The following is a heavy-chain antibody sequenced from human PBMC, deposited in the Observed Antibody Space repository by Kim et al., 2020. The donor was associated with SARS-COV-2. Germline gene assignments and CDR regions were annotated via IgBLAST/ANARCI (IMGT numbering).Heavy chain of an antibody. D-gene: IGHD5-12*01. Sequence: NYADSVKGRLTTSSDDARKSLYLQMNNLRAEDTAFYYCARDRVPTTDYDYWGQGTLVTVSS. V-gene: IGHV3-11*05. J-gene: IGHJ4*02. CDR3: ARDRVPTTDYDY.